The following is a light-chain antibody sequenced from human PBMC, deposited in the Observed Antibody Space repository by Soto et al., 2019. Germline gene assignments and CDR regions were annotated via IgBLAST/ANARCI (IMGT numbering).Light chain of an antibody. V-gene: IGKV3D-15*01. J-gene: IGKJ5*01. CDR2: GAS. CDR3: QQYNNWPPIT. Sequence: EIVLTQSPGTLSLSPGERATLSCRASQSVSSKLAWYQQKPGQAPRLLIYGASTRATGIPARFSGSGSGTEFTLSISSLRSEDSAVYYCQQYNNWPPITFGQGTRLEIK. CDR1: QSVSSK.